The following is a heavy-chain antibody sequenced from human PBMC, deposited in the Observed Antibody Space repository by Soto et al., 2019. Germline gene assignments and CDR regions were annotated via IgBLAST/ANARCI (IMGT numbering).Heavy chain of an antibody. V-gene: IGHV1-69*02. CDR1: GGTFSSYI. J-gene: IGHJ4*02. CDR2: IIPILGIA. D-gene: IGHD3-10*01. Sequence: QVQLVQSGAEVKKPGSSVKVSCKASGGTFSSYIISWVRQAPGQGLEWMGRIIPILGIANYAQKFRGRVTITADKSTSTAYMELSSLRSEDTAVYYCATPFGSSGNWGQGTLVTVSS. CDR3: ATPFGSSGN.